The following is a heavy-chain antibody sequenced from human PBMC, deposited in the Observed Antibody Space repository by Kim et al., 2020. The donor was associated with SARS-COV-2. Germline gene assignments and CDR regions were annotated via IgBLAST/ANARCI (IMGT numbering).Heavy chain of an antibody. J-gene: IGHJ6*03. CDR2: IYYSGST. CDR1: GGSISSYY. CDR3: ARGVIETGSRNYYYYYMDV. Sequence: SETLSLTCTVSGGSISSYYWSWIRQPPGKGLEWIGYIYYSGSTNYNPSLKSRVTISVDTSKNQFSLKLSSVTAADTAVYYCARGVIETGSRNYYYYYMDVWGKGTTVTVSS. D-gene: IGHD2-21*01. V-gene: IGHV4-59*01.